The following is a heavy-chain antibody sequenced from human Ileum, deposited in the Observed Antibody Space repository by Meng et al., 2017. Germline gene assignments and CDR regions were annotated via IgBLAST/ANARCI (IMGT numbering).Heavy chain of an antibody. CDR3: ATYEGTGSYHA. V-gene: IGHV3-33*01. J-gene: IGHJ4*02. CDR1: GFSIISFG. D-gene: IGHD3-10*01. CDR2: IWHDGTE. Sequence: GESLKISCAASGFSIISFGMHWVRQAPGKGLEWVAVIWHDGTESYADSVKGRFTISRDDSKNTLNLQMNTLRAEDTAMYYCATYEGTGSYHAWGQGTLVTVYS.